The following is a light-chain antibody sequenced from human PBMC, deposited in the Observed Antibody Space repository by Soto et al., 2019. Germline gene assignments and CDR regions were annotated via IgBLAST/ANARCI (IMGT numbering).Light chain of an antibody. CDR1: QSVSSSY. V-gene: IGKV3-20*01. CDR2: GAS. Sequence: EIVLTQSPGTLSLSPGERATLSCRASQSVSSSYLAWYQQKPGQAPRLLIYGASSRATGIPDRFSGSGSGTDFTLTISALEPEDFAVYYCQQYGSSPLFTFGGGTKVEIK. J-gene: IGKJ4*01. CDR3: QQYGSSPLFT.